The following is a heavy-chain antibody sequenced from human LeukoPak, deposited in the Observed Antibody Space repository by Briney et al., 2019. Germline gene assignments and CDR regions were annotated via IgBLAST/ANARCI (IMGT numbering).Heavy chain of an antibody. CDR1: GGSISSGGYY. J-gene: IGHJ4*02. V-gene: IGHV4-61*08. D-gene: IGHD2-21*02. Sequence: SQTLSLTCTVSGGSISSGGYYWSWIRQHPGKGLEWIGYIYYSGSTNYNPSLKSRVTISVDTSKNQFSLKLSSVTAADTAVYYCARDRRAGGDCYFDYWGQGTLVTVSS. CDR2: IYYSGST. CDR3: ARDRRAGGDCYFDY.